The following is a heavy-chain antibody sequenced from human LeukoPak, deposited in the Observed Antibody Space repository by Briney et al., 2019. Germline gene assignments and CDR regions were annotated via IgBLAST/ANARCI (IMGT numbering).Heavy chain of an antibody. Sequence: GGSLRLSCAASGFTFSSYEMNRVRQAPGKGLEWVSYISSSGSTIYYADSVKGRFTISRDNAKNSLYLQMNSLRAEDTAVYYCARSGRGYDDAFDIWGQGTMVTVSS. CDR3: ARSGRGYDDAFDI. V-gene: IGHV3-48*03. D-gene: IGHD5-12*01. J-gene: IGHJ3*02. CDR2: ISSSGSTI. CDR1: GFTFSSYE.